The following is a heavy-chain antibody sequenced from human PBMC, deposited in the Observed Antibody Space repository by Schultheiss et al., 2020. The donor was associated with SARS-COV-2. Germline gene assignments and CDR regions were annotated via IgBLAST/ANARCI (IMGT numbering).Heavy chain of an antibody. V-gene: IGHV3-74*01. Sequence: GGSLRLSCAASGFTFSSYWMHWVRQAPGKGLVWVSRINSDGSSTSYADSVKGRFTISRDNAKNTLYLQMNSLRAEDTAVYYCARVGFNYGRDFDYWGQGTLVTVSS. CDR2: INSDGSST. CDR1: GFTFSSYW. D-gene: IGHD4-11*01. J-gene: IGHJ4*02. CDR3: ARVGFNYGRDFDY.